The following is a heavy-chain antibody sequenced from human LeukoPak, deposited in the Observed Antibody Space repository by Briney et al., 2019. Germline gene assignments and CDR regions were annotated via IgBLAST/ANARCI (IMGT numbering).Heavy chain of an antibody. Sequence: PGGSLRLSCAASGFTVSSNYMSWVRQAPGKGLEWVSVIYSGGNTYYADSVKGRFTISRDNSKNTLYLQMNSLRAEDTAVYYCASHTYYDILTGYPGYFDYWGQGTLVTVSS. D-gene: IGHD3-9*01. V-gene: IGHV3-66*04. CDR3: ASHTYYDILTGYPGYFDY. CDR1: GFTVSSNY. J-gene: IGHJ4*02. CDR2: IYSGGNT.